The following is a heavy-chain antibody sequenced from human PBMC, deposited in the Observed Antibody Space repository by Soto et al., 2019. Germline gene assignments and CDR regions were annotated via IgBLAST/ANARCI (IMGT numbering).Heavy chain of an antibody. CDR1: GDSVSSNGAA. CDR2: TYYRSKLYN. V-gene: IGHV6-1*02. J-gene: IGHJ5*02. CDR3: ARDKHDYFNRGIGFDT. Sequence: QVQLQQSGPGLVKPSQTLSLTCAISGDSVSSNGAAWNWIRQSPSRGLEWLGRTYYRSKLYNDYAVSVKSRINLNPHTSKCQFSLQLNSVTPGDTAVYYCARDKHDYFNRGIGFDTWGQGILVTVSS. D-gene: IGHD4-17*01.